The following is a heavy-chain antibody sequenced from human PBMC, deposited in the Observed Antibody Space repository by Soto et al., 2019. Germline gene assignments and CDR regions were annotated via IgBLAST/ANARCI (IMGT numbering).Heavy chain of an antibody. CDR3: AKEAGDH. J-gene: IGHJ4*02. CDR1: GGTFNTYA. CDR2: IIPIFGIK. V-gene: IGHV1-69*01. D-gene: IGHD3-10*01. Sequence: QMQLVQAGAEVKERGSSVKISCKTSGGTFNTYALTWVRQAPGHGLEWIGGIIPIFGIKNVAQRFQGRVTVNADESLTTAYLEMTSLRSDDTAVSYCAKEAGDHWGQGTLVTVSS.